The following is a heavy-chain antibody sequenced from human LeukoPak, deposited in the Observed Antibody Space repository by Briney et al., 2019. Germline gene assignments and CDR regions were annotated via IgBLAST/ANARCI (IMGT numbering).Heavy chain of an antibody. J-gene: IGHJ4*02. CDR1: GYTFTGYY. D-gene: IGHD5-24*01. V-gene: IGHV1-2*02. Sequence: GASVKVSCKASGYTFTGYYMHWVRQAPGQGLEWMGWMNPNSGGTNYAQKFQGRVTMTRDTSISTAYMELSSLRSEDTAVYYCARVPEAGYNPDYWGQGTLVTVSA. CDR3: ARVPEAGYNPDY. CDR2: MNPNSGGT.